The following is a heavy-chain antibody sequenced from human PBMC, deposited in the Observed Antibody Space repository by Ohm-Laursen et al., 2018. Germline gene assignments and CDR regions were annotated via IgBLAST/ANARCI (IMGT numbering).Heavy chain of an antibody. D-gene: IGHD6-13*01. Sequence: SQTLSLTCPVSGGSISSYYWSWIRQPPGKGPEWIGYIYYSGSTNYNPSLKSRVTISVDTSKNQFSLKLSSVTAADTAVYYCASSYSSSWAYHYWGQGTLVTVFS. J-gene: IGHJ4*02. V-gene: IGHV4-59*12. CDR3: ASSYSSSWAYHY. CDR1: GGSISSYY. CDR2: IYYSGST.